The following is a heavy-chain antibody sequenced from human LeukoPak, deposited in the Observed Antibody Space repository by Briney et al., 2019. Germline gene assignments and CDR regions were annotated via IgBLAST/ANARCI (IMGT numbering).Heavy chain of an antibody. CDR2: ISSSSSTI. D-gene: IGHD5-18*01. CDR3: ARDLENTDMAYGGYYFDY. Sequence: GGSLRLSCAASGFPFSDYTMNWVRQAPGKGLERVSYISSSSSTIYYADSVRGRFTISRDNAKNSLYLQMNSLRAEDTAVYYCARDLENTDMAYGGYYFDYWGQGTLVTVSS. V-gene: IGHV3-48*01. CDR1: GFPFSDYT. J-gene: IGHJ4*02.